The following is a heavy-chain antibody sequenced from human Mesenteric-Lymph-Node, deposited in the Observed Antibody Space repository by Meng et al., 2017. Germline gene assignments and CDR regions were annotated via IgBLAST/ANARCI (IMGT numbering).Heavy chain of an antibody. V-gene: IGHV4-34*01. J-gene: IGHJ4*02. CDR2: IYHSGST. CDR1: GGSFSGNY. Sequence: QGHRRRWGAGCLKPSETLSLICAGSGGSFSGNYWSWIRQPPGKGLEWIGEIYHSGSTNYNPSLKSRVSISVDKSKNQFSLKLSSVTAADTAVYYCARADKVRFDYWGQGTLVTVSS. CDR3: ARADKVRFDY.